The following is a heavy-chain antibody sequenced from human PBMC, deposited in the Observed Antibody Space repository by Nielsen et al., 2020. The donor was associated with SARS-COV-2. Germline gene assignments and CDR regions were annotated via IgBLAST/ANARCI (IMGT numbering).Heavy chain of an antibody. Sequence: GESLKISCTAFGFDFSDYYMSWLRQAPGKGLEWVSWISSTDSGATVNYPDSVRGRFTISRDNSRNLVFLQMNSLKPEDTAVYYCARETVDYTSSFVDCWGQGILVTVSS. V-gene: IGHV3-11*04. D-gene: IGHD4-11*01. J-gene: IGHJ4*02. CDR2: ISSTDSGATV. CDR3: ARETVDYTSSFVDC. CDR1: GFDFSDYY.